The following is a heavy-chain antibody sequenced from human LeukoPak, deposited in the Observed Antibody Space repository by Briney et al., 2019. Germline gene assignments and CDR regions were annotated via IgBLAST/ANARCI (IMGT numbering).Heavy chain of an antibody. CDR2: ISGSGAGR. V-gene: IGHV3-23*01. J-gene: IGHJ4*02. CDR1: GFTFSSYA. D-gene: IGHD3-10*01. CDR3: AKDRGYGSGTSSGADFDY. Sequence: GGSLRLSCAASGFTFSSYAMIWVRQAPGKGLEWVSGISGSGAGRNYADSVKGRFTISRDNSKNTLYLQMNSLRAEDTAVYYCAKDRGYGSGTSSGADFDYWGQGTLVTVSS.